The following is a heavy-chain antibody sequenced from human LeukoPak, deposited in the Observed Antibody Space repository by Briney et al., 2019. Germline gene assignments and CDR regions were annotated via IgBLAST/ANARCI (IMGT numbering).Heavy chain of an antibody. J-gene: IGHJ6*02. V-gene: IGHV1-18*01. CDR3: ARDRYYDFWSGYNYYYFAMDV. CDR2: ISGYNGDT. D-gene: IGHD3-3*01. Sequence: ASVKVSCKASGYSFTTYGIIWVRQAPGQGLEWMGWISGYNGDTNYAQRFQGRITMTTDTSTSTAYMDLRSLRSDDTAVYYCARDRYYDFWSGYNYYYFAMDVRGQGTTVTVSS. CDR1: GYSFTTYG.